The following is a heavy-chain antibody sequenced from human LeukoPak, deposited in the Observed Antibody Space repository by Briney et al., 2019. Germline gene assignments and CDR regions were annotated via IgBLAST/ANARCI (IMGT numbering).Heavy chain of an antibody. Sequence: SETLSLTCTVSGGSNSSYYWSWIRQPPGKGLEWIGYIYYSGSTNYNPSLKSRVTISVDTSKNQFSLKLSSVTAADTAVYYCASHPLNYRSGPYYYYYGMDVWGQGTTVTVSS. D-gene: IGHD5-24*01. CDR2: IYYSGST. J-gene: IGHJ6*02. CDR1: GGSNSSYY. V-gene: IGHV4-59*01. CDR3: ASHPLNYRSGPYYYYYGMDV.